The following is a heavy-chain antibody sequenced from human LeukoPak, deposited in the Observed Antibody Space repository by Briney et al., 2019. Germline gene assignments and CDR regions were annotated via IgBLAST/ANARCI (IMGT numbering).Heavy chain of an antibody. CDR1: GFTVSSNY. CDR3: ARQVDNDAFDI. CDR2: IYSGGST. D-gene: IGHD2-15*01. V-gene: IGHV3-66*04. J-gene: IGHJ3*02. Sequence: SGGSLRLSCAASGFTVSSNYMSWVRQAPGKGLEWVSVIYSGGSTYYADSVKGRFTISRDNSKNTLYLQMNSLRAEDTAVYYCARQVDNDAFDIWGQGTMVTVSS.